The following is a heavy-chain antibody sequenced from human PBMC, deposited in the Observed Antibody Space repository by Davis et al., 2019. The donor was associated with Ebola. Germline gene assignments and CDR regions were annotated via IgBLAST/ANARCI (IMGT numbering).Heavy chain of an antibody. CDR1: GGTFSSYA. Sequence: SVKVSCKASGGTFSSYAISWVRQAPGQGLEWMGGIIPIFGTANYAQKFQGRVTITADESTSTAYMELSSLRSEDTAVYYCARVVATIRRDAFDIWGQGTMVTVSS. D-gene: IGHD5-12*01. CDR3: ARVVATIRRDAFDI. CDR2: IIPIFGTA. V-gene: IGHV1-69*13. J-gene: IGHJ3*02.